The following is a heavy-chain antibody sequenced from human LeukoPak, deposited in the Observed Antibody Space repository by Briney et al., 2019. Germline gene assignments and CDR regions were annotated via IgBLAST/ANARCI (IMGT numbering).Heavy chain of an antibody. CDR1: GYTFTSYG. D-gene: IGHD6-13*01. Sequence: EASVKVSCKASGYTFTSYGISWVRQAPGQGLEWMGWISAYNGNTNYAQELQGRVTMTTDTSTSTAYMELRSLRSDDTAVYYCARDRRYSSSWQKNWFDPWGQGTLVTVSS. CDR2: ISAYNGNT. J-gene: IGHJ5*02. V-gene: IGHV1-18*01. CDR3: ARDRRYSSSWQKNWFDP.